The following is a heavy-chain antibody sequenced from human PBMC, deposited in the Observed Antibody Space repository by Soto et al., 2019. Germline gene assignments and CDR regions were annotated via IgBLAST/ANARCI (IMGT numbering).Heavy chain of an antibody. CDR2: IIPIFGTA. V-gene: IGHV1-69*06. D-gene: IGHD6-19*01. CDR3: ARDMRLVGGWVNWFDP. CDR1: GGTFSSYA. J-gene: IGHJ5*02. Sequence: QVQLVQSGAEVKKPGSSVKVSCKASGGTFSSYAISWVRQAPGQGLEWMGGIIPIFGTANYAQKFQGRVTITADKSTSTAYMELSSLRFEDTAVYYCARDMRLVGGWVNWFDPWGQGTLVTVSS.